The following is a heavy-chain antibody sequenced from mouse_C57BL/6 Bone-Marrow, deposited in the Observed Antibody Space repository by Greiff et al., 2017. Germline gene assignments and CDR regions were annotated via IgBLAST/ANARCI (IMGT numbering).Heavy chain of an antibody. J-gene: IGHJ2*01. V-gene: IGHV1-59*01. D-gene: IGHD4-1*01. CDR1: GYTFTSYW. Sequence: QVQLQQPGAELVRPGTSVKLSCKASGYTFTSYWMHWVKQRPGQGLEWIGVIDPSDSYTNYNQKFKGKATLTVDPSSSTAYMQLSSLTSEDSAVYYCARLGRRVDYWGQGTTLTVSS. CDR2: IDPSDSYT. CDR3: ARLGRRVDY.